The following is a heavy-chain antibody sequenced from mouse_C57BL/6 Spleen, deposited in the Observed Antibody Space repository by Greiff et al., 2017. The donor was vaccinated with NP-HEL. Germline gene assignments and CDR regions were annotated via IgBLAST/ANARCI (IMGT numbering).Heavy chain of an antibody. V-gene: IGHV5-17*01. D-gene: IGHD2-5*01. CDR1: GFTFSDYG. J-gene: IGHJ4*01. CDR3: ARRPTNSNYGVDY. Sequence: EVKLVESGGGLVKPGGSLKLSCAASGFTFSDYGMHWVRQAPEKGLEWVAYISSGSSTIYYADTVKGRFTISRDNAKNTLFLQMTSLRSEDTAMYYCARRPTNSNYGVDYWGQGTSVTVSS. CDR2: ISSGSSTI.